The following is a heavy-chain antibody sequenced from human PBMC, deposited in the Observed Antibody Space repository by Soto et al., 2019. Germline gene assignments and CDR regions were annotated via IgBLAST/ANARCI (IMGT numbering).Heavy chain of an antibody. Sequence: QVQLVQSGAEVKKPGASVKVSCKVSGYTLTELSMHWVRQAPGKGLEWMGGFDPEDGETIYAQKFQGRVTMTDDTSTDTGYMELSRLRSEDTAVYYCATDVRDFLSNYYGMDVWGQGTTVTVSS. J-gene: IGHJ6*02. D-gene: IGHD3-3*01. CDR3: ATDVRDFLSNYYGMDV. CDR2: FDPEDGET. V-gene: IGHV1-24*01. CDR1: GYTLTELS.